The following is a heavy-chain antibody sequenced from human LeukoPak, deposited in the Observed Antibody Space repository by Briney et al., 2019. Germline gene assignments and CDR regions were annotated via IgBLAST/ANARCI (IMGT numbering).Heavy chain of an antibody. V-gene: IGHV4-4*07. CDR1: GGSISSYY. J-gene: IGHJ4*02. CDR2: IYTSGST. D-gene: IGHD4-17*01. CDR3: ARDEAWATVTTNPLDY. Sequence: SETLSLTCTVSGGSISSYYWSWIRQPAGKGLEWIGRIYTSGSTNYNPSLKSRVTMSVDTSKNQFSLKLSSVTAAGTAVYYCARDEAWATVTTNPLDYWGQGTLVTVSS.